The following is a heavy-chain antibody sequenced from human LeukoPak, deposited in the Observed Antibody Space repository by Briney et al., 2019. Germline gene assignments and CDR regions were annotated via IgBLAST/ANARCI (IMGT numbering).Heavy chain of an antibody. J-gene: IGHJ4*02. Sequence: SQTLSLTCTVSGGSISSGGYYWSWTRHPPGKGLEGIGYIYYSGSTYYNPSLKSRVTISVDTSKNQFSLKLSSVTAADTAVYYCARGRIAVAGNDYWGQGTLVTVSS. CDR3: ARGRIAVAGNDY. CDR1: GGSISSGGYY. D-gene: IGHD6-19*01. V-gene: IGHV4-31*03. CDR2: IYYSGST.